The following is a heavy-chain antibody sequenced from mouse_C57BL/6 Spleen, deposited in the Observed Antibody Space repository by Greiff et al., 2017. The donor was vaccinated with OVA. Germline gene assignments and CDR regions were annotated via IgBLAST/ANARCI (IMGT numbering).Heavy chain of an antibody. CDR3: ARLGDHRGFAY. CDR1: GYTFTSYW. V-gene: IGHV1-69*01. Sequence: VQLQQPGAELVMPGASVKLSCKASGYTFTSYWMHWVKQRPGQGLEWIGEIDPSYSYTNYNQKFKGKSTLTVDKSSSTAYMQLSSLTSEDSAVYYCARLGDHRGFAYWGQGTLVTVSA. D-gene: IGHD2-13*01. J-gene: IGHJ3*01. CDR2: IDPSYSYT.